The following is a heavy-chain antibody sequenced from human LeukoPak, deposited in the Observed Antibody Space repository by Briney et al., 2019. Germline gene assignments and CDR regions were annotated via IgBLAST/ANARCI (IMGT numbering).Heavy chain of an antibody. CDR1: GFTFSDYS. V-gene: IGHV3-48*02. J-gene: IGHJ4*02. D-gene: IGHD6-13*01. CDR3: ARGRSAAGPLHYFDS. Sequence: GGSLRLSCAASGFTFSDYSMNWVRQAPGKGLEWVSWITGSSDTIFYADSVKGRLTISRDNAKNSLYLQMNSLRDEDTAVYYCARGRSAAGPLHYFDSWGQGTLVTVSS. CDR2: ITGSSDTI.